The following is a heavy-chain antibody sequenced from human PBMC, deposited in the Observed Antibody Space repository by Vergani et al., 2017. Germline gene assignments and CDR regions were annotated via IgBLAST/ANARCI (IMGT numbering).Heavy chain of an antibody. V-gene: IGHV1-46*03. CDR1: GYPFTSYY. J-gene: IGHJ3*02. CDR2: INPSGGSK. Sequence: QVQLVQSGAEVKKPGASVKVSCKASGYPFTSYYMHWVRQAPGQGLEWMGIINPSGGSKSYAQKFQGRVTMTRDTSTSTVYMELSSLRSEDTAVYYCASSTVTTYDYAFDIWGQGTMVTVSS. D-gene: IGHD4-17*01. CDR3: ASSTVTTYDYAFDI.